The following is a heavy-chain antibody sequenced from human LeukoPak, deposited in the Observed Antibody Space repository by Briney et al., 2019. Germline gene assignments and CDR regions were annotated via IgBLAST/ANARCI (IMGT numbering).Heavy chain of an antibody. V-gene: IGHV4-38-2*02. J-gene: IGHJ3*02. CDR1: GYSISSDYY. D-gene: IGHD3-22*01. Sequence: SETLSLTCSVSGYSISSDYYWGWIRQPPGKGLEWIASIYYSGSTYYNPSLEGRVTISVDTSKSQFSLKLRSVTAADTAVYYCARESLEGYYYDSSGSAFDIWGQGTMVTVSS. CDR2: IYYSGST. CDR3: ARESLEGYYYDSSGSAFDI.